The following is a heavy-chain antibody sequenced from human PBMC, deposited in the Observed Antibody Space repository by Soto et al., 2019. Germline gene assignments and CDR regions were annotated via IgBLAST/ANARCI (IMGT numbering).Heavy chain of an antibody. CDR1: GFTFSSYG. D-gene: IGHD3-9*01. Sequence: PGGSLRLSCAASGFTFSSYGMHWVRQAPGKGLEWVAVISYDGSNKYYADSVKGRFTISRDNSKNTLYLQMNSLRAEDTAVYYCAKDRHYDILTGRYYYGVDVWGQGTTVTVPS. CDR2: ISYDGSNK. V-gene: IGHV3-30*18. CDR3: AKDRHYDILTGRYYYGVDV. J-gene: IGHJ6*02.